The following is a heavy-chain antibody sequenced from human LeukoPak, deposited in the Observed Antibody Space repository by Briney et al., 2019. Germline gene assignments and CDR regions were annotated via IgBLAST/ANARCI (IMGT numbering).Heavy chain of an antibody. Sequence: GGSLRLSCEASGFTFNTYAIYWVRQAPGKGLEWVSGICGSGGCTYYADSVKGRFTISRDNSKNTVFLQMNSLRAEDTAIYYCAKGAYDYIEIGYFDSWGQGTLVTVSS. CDR1: GFTFNTYA. CDR2: ICGSGGCT. J-gene: IGHJ4*02. D-gene: IGHD5-12*01. V-gene: IGHV3-23*01. CDR3: AKGAYDYIEIGYFDS.